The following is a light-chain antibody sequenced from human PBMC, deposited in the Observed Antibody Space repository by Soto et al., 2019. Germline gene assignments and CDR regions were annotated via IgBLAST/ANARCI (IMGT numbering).Light chain of an antibody. CDR2: WAS. Sequence: DTVMTQSPDSLAVSLGERATINCKSSQSVLYSSDNKNYLAWYQQKPGQPPKLLIYWASTRESGVPERFSGSGSGTDFTLTISSLQAEHAAVYYCPKYYTSITLRQGTRLEIK. J-gene: IGKJ5*01. CDR3: PKYYTSIT. CDR1: QSVLYSSDNKNY. V-gene: IGKV4-1*01.